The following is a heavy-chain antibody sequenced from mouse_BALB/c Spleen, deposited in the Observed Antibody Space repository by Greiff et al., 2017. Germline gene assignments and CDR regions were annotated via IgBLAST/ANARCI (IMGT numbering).Heavy chain of an antibody. J-gene: IGHJ3*01. CDR2: ISSGGSYT. V-gene: IGHV5-6*03. Sequence: EVNLVESGGGLVKPGGSLKLSCAASGFTFSSYGMSWVRQTPDKRLEWVATISSGGSYTYYPDSVKGRFTISRDNAKNTLYLQMSSLKSEDTAMYYCARQGSYYGNYAWFAYWGQGTLVTVSA. CDR3: ARQGSYYGNYAWFAY. D-gene: IGHD2-10*01. CDR1: GFTFSSYG.